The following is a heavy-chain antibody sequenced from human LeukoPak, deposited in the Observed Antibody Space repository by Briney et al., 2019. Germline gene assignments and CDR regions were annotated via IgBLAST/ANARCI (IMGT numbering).Heavy chain of an antibody. CDR1: GFTLSSYE. D-gene: IGHD1-26*01. Sequence: GGSLRLSCAASGFTLSSYEMNWVRQAPGKGLEWVSYISSSGSTIYYADSVKGRFTISRDNAKNSLYLQMNSLRAEDTAVYYCARDGSVGATSGAFDIWGQGTMVTVSS. V-gene: IGHV3-48*03. CDR3: ARDGSVGATSGAFDI. J-gene: IGHJ3*02. CDR2: ISSSGSTI.